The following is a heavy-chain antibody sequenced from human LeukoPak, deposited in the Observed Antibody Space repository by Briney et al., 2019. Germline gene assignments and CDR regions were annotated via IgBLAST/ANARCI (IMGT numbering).Heavy chain of an antibody. CDR3: AKGDSCDMCSGGSCYLFDY. Sequence: PGGSLRLSCAVSGFTFSSYGMHWVRQAPGKGLEWVAFIRYDGSNKYYADSVKGRFTISRDNSKNTLYLQMNSLRAEDTAVYYCAKGDSCDMCSGGSCYLFDYWGQGTLVTVSS. J-gene: IGHJ4*02. D-gene: IGHD2-15*01. V-gene: IGHV3-30*02. CDR2: IRYDGSNK. CDR1: GFTFSSYG.